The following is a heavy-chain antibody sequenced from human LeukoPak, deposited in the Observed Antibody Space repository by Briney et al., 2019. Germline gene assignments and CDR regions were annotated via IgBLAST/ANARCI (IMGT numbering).Heavy chain of an antibody. J-gene: IGHJ4*02. CDR1: GYTFTSYG. CDR3: ARDERIAVARPFDY. CDR2: ISAYNGNT. D-gene: IGHD6-19*01. Sequence: GTSVKVSCKASGYTFTSYGISWVRQAPGQGLEWMGWISAYNGNTNYAQKLQGRVTMTTDTSTSTAYMELRSLRSDDTAVYYCARDERIAVARPFDYWGQGTLVTVSS. V-gene: IGHV1-18*01.